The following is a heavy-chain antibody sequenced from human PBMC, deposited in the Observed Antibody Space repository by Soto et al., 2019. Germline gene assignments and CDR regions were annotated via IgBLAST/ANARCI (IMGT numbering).Heavy chain of an antibody. J-gene: IGHJ4*02. Sequence: GGSLRLSCLASGFTFGHYTLNWFRRAPGKGLEWVSTISDRPTGHTHYAESVRGRFTISRDDSRDTVFLQMDSLRAEDTAVYYCTTRMTAHFDYWGQGVLVTVSS. CDR3: TTRMTAHFDY. D-gene: IGHD2-21*02. V-gene: IGHV3-23*01. CDR1: GFTFGHYT. CDR2: ISDRPTGHT.